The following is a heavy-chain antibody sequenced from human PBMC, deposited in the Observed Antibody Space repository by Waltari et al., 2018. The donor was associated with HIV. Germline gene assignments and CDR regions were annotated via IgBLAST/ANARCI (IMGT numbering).Heavy chain of an antibody. J-gene: IGHJ6*02. V-gene: IGHV1-2*02. CDR2: INPNSGGT. Sequence: EYMGWINPNSGGTNYAQKFQGRVTMTRDTSISTAYMELSRLRSDDTAVYYCARDWGYYGMDVWGQGTTVTVSS. CDR3: ARDWGYYGMDV. D-gene: IGHD3-16*01.